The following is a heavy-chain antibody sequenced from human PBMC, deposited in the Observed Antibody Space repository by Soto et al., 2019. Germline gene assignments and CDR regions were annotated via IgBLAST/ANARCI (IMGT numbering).Heavy chain of an antibody. D-gene: IGHD2-15*01. J-gene: IGHJ6*02. CDR3: ARDSGYCSGGSCYSAYYYYYGMDV. CDR1: GFTFSDYY. CDR2: ISSSSSYT. V-gene: IGHV3-11*06. Sequence: PGGSLRLSCAASGFTFSDYYMSWIRQAPGKGLEWVSYISSSSSYTNYADSVKGRFTISRDNAKNSLYLQMNSLRAEDTAVYYCARDSGYCSGGSCYSAYYYYYGMDVWGQGTTVTVPS.